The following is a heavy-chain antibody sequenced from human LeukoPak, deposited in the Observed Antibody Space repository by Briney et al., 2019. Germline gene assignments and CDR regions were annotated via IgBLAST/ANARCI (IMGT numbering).Heavy chain of an antibody. CDR2: ISVSGGTT. V-gene: IGHV3-23*01. Sequence: GGSLRLSCAASGFTFSSYTMRWVRQAPGKGLEWVSAISVSGGTTLYADSVKGRFTISRDNSKNTLYLQMNSLRAEDTALYYCAKGSGYSLDYWGQGTLVTVSS. J-gene: IGHJ4*02. D-gene: IGHD5-24*01. CDR1: GFTFSSYT. CDR3: AKGSGYSLDY.